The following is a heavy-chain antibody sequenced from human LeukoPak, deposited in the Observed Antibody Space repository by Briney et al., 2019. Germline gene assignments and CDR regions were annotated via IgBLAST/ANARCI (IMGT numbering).Heavy chain of an antibody. J-gene: IGHJ4*02. V-gene: IGHV1-2*02. CDR3: ARGSSSAVDDFDS. Sequence: GASVKVSCKGSGYTXTGYYMHWVRQAPGQGLEWMGWINPNSGGTNNAQKFQGRVTMTRDTSISTAYMELSSLRSDDTAVYYCARGSSSAVDDFDSWGQGTLVTVSS. CDR2: INPNSGGT. D-gene: IGHD6-13*01. CDR1: GYTXTGYY.